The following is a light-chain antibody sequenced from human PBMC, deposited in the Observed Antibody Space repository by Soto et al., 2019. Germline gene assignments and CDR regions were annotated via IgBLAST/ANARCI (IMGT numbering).Light chain of an antibody. J-gene: IGLJ3*02. Sequence: QSALTQPASVSGSPGQSITVSCIGTSSDIGASNYVSWYQQHPGKAPKIIISEVSNRPSGVSNRFSGSKSGSTASLTISGLQAEDEADYYCTSYTTSTTWVFGGGTKLTVL. CDR1: SSDIGASNY. CDR2: EVS. CDR3: TSYTTSTTWV. V-gene: IGLV2-14*01.